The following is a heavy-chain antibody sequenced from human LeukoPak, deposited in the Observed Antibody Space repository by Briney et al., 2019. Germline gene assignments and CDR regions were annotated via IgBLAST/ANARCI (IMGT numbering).Heavy chain of an antibody. CDR1: GFTFSNYG. D-gene: IGHD3-10*01. J-gene: IGHJ3*02. CDR3: ANGYYYGSGSYYKEAFDI. V-gene: IGHV3-30*18. CDR2: IRYDGSNI. Sequence: GGSLRLSCAASGFTFSNYGMHWVRQAPGKGLEWVVVIRYDGSNIYYADSVKGRFTISRDNSKNTLYLQMNSLRAEDTAVYYCANGYYYGSGSYYKEAFDIWGQGTMVTVSS.